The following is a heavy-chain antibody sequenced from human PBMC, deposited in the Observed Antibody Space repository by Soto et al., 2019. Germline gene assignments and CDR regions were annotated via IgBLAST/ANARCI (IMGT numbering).Heavy chain of an antibody. CDR2: ISYDGSNK. CDR1: GFTFSSYG. CDR3: AKGLEWELFY. D-gene: IGHD1-26*01. J-gene: IGHJ4*02. V-gene: IGHV3-30*18. Sequence: QVQLVESGGGVVQPGRSLRLSCAASGFTFSSYGMHWVRQAPGKGLEWVAVISYDGSNKYYADSVKGRFTISRDNSKNTLYLQMNGLRAEDTAVYYCAKGLEWELFYWGQGTLVTVSS.